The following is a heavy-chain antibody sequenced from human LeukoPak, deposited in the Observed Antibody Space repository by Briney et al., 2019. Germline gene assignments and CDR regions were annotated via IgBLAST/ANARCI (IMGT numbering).Heavy chain of an antibody. CDR2: IKHDGSKK. V-gene: IGHV3-7*04. D-gene: IGHD4-17*01. CDR1: GFTFSSYA. Sequence: GGSLRLSCAASGFTFSSYAMTWVRQAPGTGLEWVANIKHDGSKKYYVDSVKGRFTISRDNAKNTLYLQMDMLRAEDTAVYYCARGFLRGDSGIVFWGQGALVAVSS. CDR3: ARGFLRGDSGIVF. J-gene: IGHJ4*02.